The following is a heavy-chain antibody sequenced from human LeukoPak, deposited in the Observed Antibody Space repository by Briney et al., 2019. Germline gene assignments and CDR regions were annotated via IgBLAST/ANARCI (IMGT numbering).Heavy chain of an antibody. D-gene: IGHD2-2*01. CDR2: INPNSGGT. V-gene: IGHV1-2*02. Sequence: GALVKVSCKSSGYTFTFYFIHRVRQAPGQGLELMGGINPNSGGTKYAQKFQGRVTMTRDTSISTAYMELSRLSSDDTAVYYCARGDIVVVPAPYGMDVWGQGTTVTVSS. J-gene: IGHJ6*02. CDR1: GYTFTFYF. CDR3: ARGDIVVVPAPYGMDV.